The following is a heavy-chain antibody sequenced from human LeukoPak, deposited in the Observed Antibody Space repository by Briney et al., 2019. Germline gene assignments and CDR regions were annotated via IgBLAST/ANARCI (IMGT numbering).Heavy chain of an antibody. CDR3: ARGLAITMVRGVITKPHFDY. CDR2: ISSSSCYI. Sequence: PGGSLRLSCAASGFTFSSYSMNWVRQAPGKGLEWVSSISSSSCYIYYADSVKGRFTISRDNAKNSLYLQMNSLRAEDTAVYYCARGLAITMVRGVITKPHFDYWGQGTLVTVSS. D-gene: IGHD3-10*01. J-gene: IGHJ4*02. CDR1: GFTFSSYS. V-gene: IGHV3-21*01.